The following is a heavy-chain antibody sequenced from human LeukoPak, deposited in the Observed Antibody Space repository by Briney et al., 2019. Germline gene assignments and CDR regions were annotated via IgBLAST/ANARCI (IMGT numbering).Heavy chain of an antibody. D-gene: IGHD3-3*01. CDR1: GGSISSYY. CDR3: ARRYYDFWSGYYSFDY. Sequence: PSQTLSLTCTVSGGSISSYYWSWIRQPPGKGLEWIGYIYYSGSTNYNPSLKSRVTISVDTSKNQFSLKLSSMTAADTAVYYCARRYYDFWSGYYSFDYWGQGTLVTVSS. V-gene: IGHV4-59*01. CDR2: IYYSGST. J-gene: IGHJ4*02.